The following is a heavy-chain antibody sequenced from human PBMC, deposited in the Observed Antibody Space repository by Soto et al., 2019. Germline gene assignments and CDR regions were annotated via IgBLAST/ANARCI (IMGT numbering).Heavy chain of an antibody. J-gene: IGHJ4*02. D-gene: IGHD3-16*02. Sequence: SETLSLTCTVSGGSISSSSYYWGRIRQPPGKGLEWIGSIYYSGSTYYNPSLKSRVTISVDTSKNQFSLKLSSVTAADTAVYYCATETYYDYVWGSYRSYWGQGTLVTVSS. CDR3: ATETYYDYVWGSYRSY. CDR2: IYYSGST. V-gene: IGHV4-39*01. CDR1: GGSISSSSYY.